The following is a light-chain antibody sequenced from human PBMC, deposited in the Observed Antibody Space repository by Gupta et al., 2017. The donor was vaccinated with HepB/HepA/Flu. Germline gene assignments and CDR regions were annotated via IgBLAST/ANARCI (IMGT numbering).Light chain of an antibody. J-gene: IGLJ3*02. V-gene: IGLV2-8*01. Sequence: QSALTQPPSASESPGQSVTIPCTGTSSDVGGYNYVSWYQQHPGKAPKLMIYEVSKRPAGVPDRFSGSKSGNTASLTVSGLQAEEEADYYCSSYASSNNLVFGGGTKLTVL. CDR2: EVS. CDR3: SSYASSNNLV. CDR1: SSDVGGYNY.